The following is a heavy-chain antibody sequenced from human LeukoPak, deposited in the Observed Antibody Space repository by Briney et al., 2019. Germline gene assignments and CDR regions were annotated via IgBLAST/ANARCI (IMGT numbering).Heavy chain of an antibody. D-gene: IGHD2-21*02. V-gene: IGHV4-31*03. CDR2: IYYSGST. CDR1: GGSISSGGYY. Sequence: PSETLSLTCTVSGGSISSGGYYWSWIRQHPGKGLEWIGYIYYSGSTYYNPSLKSRVTISVDTSKNQFSLKLSSVTAADTAVYYCARVVVTAMPDWFDPWGLGTLVTVSS. J-gene: IGHJ5*02. CDR3: ARVVVTAMPDWFDP.